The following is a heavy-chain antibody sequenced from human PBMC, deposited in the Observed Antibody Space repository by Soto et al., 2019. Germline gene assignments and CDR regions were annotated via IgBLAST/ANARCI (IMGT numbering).Heavy chain of an antibody. V-gene: IGHV3-23*01. CDR3: AKDRREGGNSAFYFDF. D-gene: IGHD3-16*01. J-gene: IGHJ4*02. Sequence: PGGSLRLSCAASGFKFSNYAMSWVRQAPGKGLEWVSLISATGGGTYYADSVEGRFTISRDNSHNTLYLQVHSLTAEDAAVYYCAKDRREGGNSAFYFDFWGQGAQVTVSS. CDR1: GFKFSNYA. CDR2: ISATGGGT.